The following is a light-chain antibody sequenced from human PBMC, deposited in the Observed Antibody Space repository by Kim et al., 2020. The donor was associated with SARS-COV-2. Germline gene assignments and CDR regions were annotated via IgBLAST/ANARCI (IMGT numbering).Light chain of an antibody. CDR3: NSRDSSGNHWV. V-gene: IGLV3-19*01. CDR1: SLRSYY. J-gene: IGLJ3*02. Sequence: SSALTQDPAVSVALGQTVRITCQGDSLRSYYASWYQQKSGQAPVLVIYGKNNRPSGIPDRFSGSSSGNTASLTITGAQAEDEADYYCNSRDSSGNHWVFG. CDR2: GKN.